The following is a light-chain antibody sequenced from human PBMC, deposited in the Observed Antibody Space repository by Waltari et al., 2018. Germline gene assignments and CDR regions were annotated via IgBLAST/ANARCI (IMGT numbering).Light chain of an antibody. CDR1: SIDVGSYNL. J-gene: IGLJ3*02. Sequence: PGQSITISCTGASIDVGSYNLVSWYQQHPDKAPKLMIYEDNKRPSGVSTRFSGSKSGNTASLAISGRQAEDEADYYCCSYAGSGTTGVFGGGTKLTVL. CDR3: CSYAGSGTTGV. CDR2: EDN. V-gene: IGLV2-23*01.